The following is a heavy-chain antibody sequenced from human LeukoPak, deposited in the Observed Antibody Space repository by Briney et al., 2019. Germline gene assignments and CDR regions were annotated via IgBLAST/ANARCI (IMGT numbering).Heavy chain of an antibody. V-gene: IGHV4-59*01. CDR1: GGSISSYY. Sequence: PETLSLTCTVSGGSISSYYWSWIRQPPGKGLEWIGYIYSSGSTNYNPSLESRVTMSVDTSKNQFSLKLTSVTAADTAVYYCAGNPNYFDSRGFYSDYWGQGTLVTVSS. CDR3: AGNPNYFDSRGFYSDY. J-gene: IGHJ4*02. CDR2: IYSSGST. D-gene: IGHD3-22*01.